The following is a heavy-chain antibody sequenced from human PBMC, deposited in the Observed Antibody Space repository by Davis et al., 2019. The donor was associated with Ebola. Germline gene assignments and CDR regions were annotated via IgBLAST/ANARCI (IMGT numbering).Heavy chain of an antibody. V-gene: IGHV1-18*01. J-gene: IGHJ3*02. D-gene: IGHD1-26*01. CDR1: GYTFTSHG. CDR3: ARTSIVGTTTTASDI. Sequence: ASVKVSCKASGYTFTSHGISRVRQAPGQGLEWMGWISGYEDNTNYAPRFQGRITLTKDRATSTVYMELRSLRSDDTAVYFCARTSIVGTTTTASDIWGQGTMVTVSS. CDR2: ISGYEDNT.